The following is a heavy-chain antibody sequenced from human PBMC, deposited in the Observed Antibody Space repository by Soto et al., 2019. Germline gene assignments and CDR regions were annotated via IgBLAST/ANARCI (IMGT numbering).Heavy chain of an antibody. D-gene: IGHD2-2*01. CDR2: IYHSGST. CDR3: AGLGCIDTSCLLFDS. J-gene: IGHJ4*02. CDR1: GGSLSSSNW. Sequence: SSETLSLTCAVSGGSLSSSNWWIWIRQPPGKGLEWIGEIYHSGSTNYNPSLKSRVTISVDKSKNQFSLKLSSVTAADTAVYYCAGLGCIDTSCLLFDSWGLGTLVTVS. V-gene: IGHV4-4*02.